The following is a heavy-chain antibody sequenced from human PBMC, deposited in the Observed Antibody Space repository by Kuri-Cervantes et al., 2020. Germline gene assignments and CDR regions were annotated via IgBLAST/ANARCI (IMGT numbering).Heavy chain of an antibody. CDR2: ISPYNGNT. V-gene: IGHV1-18*01. CDR3: ARDKGRYCSSTSCYEAY. CDR1: GGTFSNSG. J-gene: IGHJ4*02. D-gene: IGHD2-2*01. Sequence: ASVKVSCKASGGTFSNSGISWVRQAPGQGLEWMGWISPYNGNTHYAQKFQGRVTMTTDTSTSTAYMELRSLRSDDTAVYYCARDKGRYCSSTSCYEAYWGQGTLVTVSS.